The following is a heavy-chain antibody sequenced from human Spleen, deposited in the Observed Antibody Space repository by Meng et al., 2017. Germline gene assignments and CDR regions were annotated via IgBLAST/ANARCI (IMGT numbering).Heavy chain of an antibody. V-gene: IGHV3-30*17. CDR1: GFTFSSYA. J-gene: IGHJ6*02. CDR3: ARDHRSGYHNYYYYYGLDV. D-gene: IGHD3-3*01. CDR2: ILYDGSDK. Sequence: LSLTCAASGFTFSSYAMHWVRQAPGKGLEWVAVILYDGSDKYYADSVKGRFTISRDNSKNTLYLQMNSLRPEDTALYYCARDHRSGYHNYYYYYGLDVWGQGTTVTVSS.